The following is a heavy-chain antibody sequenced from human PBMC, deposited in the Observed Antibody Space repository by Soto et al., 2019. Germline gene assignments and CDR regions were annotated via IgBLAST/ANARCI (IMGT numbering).Heavy chain of an antibody. CDR3: AKGFGSAIVYNGFDP. CDR1: GFTFDDYA. J-gene: IGHJ5*02. Sequence: QPGGSLRLSCAASGFTFDDYAMHWVRQAPGKGLEWVSGITWNSGSIGYADSVKGRFTISRDNAKNSLFLQMNSLRAEDTALYYCAKGFGSAIVYNGFDPWGQGT. CDR2: ITWNSGSI. D-gene: IGHD3-10*01. V-gene: IGHV3-9*01.